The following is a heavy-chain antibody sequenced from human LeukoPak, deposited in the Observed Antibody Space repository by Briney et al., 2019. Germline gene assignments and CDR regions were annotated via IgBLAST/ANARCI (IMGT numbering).Heavy chain of an antibody. CDR3: ARKENVYYYFDY. D-gene: IGHD3-10*01. CDR1: GGSISSGDYY. V-gene: IGHV4-30-4*01. CDR2: IYSSGST. Sequence: SQTLSLTCTVSGGSISSGDYYWSWIRQPPGTGLEWIGYIYSSGSTNYNSSLKSRVTMSVDTSKNQFSLKLSSVTAVDTAVYYCARKENVYYYFDYWGQGTLVTVSS. J-gene: IGHJ4*02.